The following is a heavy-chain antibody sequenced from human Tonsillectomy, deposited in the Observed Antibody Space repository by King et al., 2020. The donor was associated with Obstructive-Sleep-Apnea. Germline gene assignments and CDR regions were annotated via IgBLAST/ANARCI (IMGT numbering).Heavy chain of an antibody. CDR2: INSDGSST. J-gene: IGHJ5*02. Sequence: VQLVESGGGLVQPGGSLRLSCAASGFTFSSYWMHWVRHAPGKGLVWVSRINSDGSSTSYADSVKGRFTISRDNAKNTLYLQMNSLRAEDTAVYYCARDSSSWYNWFDPWGQGTLVTVSS. CDR1: GFTFSSYW. D-gene: IGHD6-13*01. CDR3: ARDSSSWYNWFDP. V-gene: IGHV3-74*01.